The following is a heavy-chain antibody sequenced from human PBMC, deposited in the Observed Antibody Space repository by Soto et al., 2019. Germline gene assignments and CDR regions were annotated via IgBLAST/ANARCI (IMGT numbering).Heavy chain of an antibody. J-gene: IGHJ5*01. CDR1: GFTFNSYT. CDR3: ARDLLEVRGVIDS. D-gene: IGHD3-10*01. V-gene: IGHV3-21*01. Sequence: EVQLVESGGGLVKPGGPLRLSCAASGFTFNSYTMNWVRQAPGKGLEWVSSITSSSIYYADSVKGRFTISRDNAYNSLYRQMNSLRAEDTAVYYCARDLLEVRGVIDSWGQGTLVTVSS. CDR2: ITSSSI.